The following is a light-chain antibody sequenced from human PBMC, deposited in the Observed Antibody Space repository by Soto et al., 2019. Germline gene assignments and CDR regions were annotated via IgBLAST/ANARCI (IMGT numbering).Light chain of an antibody. V-gene: IGKV3-11*01. Sequence: EIVLTQSPATLSLSPGERATLSCRASQSVSSSLAWYQQKPGQAPRLLIFDASNRATDIAARFSGSGSGTDFTLTISSLEPEDFAIYYCQQRSNWPFSFGGGTKVEIK. CDR2: DAS. J-gene: IGKJ4*01. CDR1: QSVSSS. CDR3: QQRSNWPFS.